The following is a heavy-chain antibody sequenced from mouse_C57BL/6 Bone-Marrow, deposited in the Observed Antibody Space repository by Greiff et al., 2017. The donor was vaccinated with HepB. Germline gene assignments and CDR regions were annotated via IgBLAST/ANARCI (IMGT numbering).Heavy chain of an antibody. CDR3: GRSVDSSGRYYYAMDY. J-gene: IGHJ4*01. CDR1: GFTFTDYY. CDR2: IRNKANGYTT. V-gene: IGHV7-3*01. D-gene: IGHD3-2*02. Sequence: EVKLMESGGGLVQPGGSLSLSCAASGFTFTDYYMSWVRQPPGKALEWLGFIRNKANGYTTEYSASVKGRFTISRDNSQSILYLQMNALRAEDSATYYCGRSVDSSGRYYYAMDYWGQGTSVTVSS.